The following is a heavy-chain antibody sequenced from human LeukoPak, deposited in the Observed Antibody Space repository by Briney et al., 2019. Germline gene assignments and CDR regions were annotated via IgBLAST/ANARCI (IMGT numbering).Heavy chain of an antibody. CDR3: ARDHCSSTSCDSWYFDL. J-gene: IGHJ2*01. Sequence: SETLSLTCTVSGGSVSSGSYYWSWIRQPPGKGLEWIGYIYYSGSTNYNPSLKSRVTISLDTSKNQFSLKLSSVTAGDTAVYYCARDHCSSTSCDSWYFDLWGRGTLVTVSS. D-gene: IGHD2-2*02. V-gene: IGHV4-61*01. CDR1: GGSVSSGSYY. CDR2: IYYSGST.